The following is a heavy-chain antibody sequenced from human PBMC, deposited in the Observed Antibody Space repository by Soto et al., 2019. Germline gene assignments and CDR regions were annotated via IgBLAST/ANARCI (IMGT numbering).Heavy chain of an antibody. CDR1: SDSISSSNW. V-gene: IGHV4-4*02. CDR3: ARWGGSSSNQGFDY. Sequence: QVQLQESGPGLVKPSGTLSLTCAVSSDSISSSNWWSWVRQPPGKGPEWIGEIYHSGSTNYNPSLKSRVTISVDKSKNQFSLKLSSVTAADTAVYYCARWGGSSSNQGFDYWGQGTLVTVSS. D-gene: IGHD6-13*01. CDR2: IYHSGST. J-gene: IGHJ4*02.